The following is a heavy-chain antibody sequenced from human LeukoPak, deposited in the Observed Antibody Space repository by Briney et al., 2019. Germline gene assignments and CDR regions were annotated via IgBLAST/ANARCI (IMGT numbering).Heavy chain of an antibody. V-gene: IGHV4-59*01. CDR3: ARGSRWQWLNY. CDR2: IYYSGST. D-gene: IGHD6-19*01. CDR1: GGSISSYY. Sequence: SETLSLTCTVSGGSISSYYWSWIRQPPGKGLERIGYIYYSGSTNYNPSLKSRVTISVDTSKNQFSLKLSSVTAADTAVYYCARGSRWQWLNYWGQGTLVTVSS. J-gene: IGHJ4*02.